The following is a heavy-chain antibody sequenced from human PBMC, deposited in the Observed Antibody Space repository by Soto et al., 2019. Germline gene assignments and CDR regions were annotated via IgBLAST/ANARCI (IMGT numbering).Heavy chain of an antibody. J-gene: IGHJ4*02. CDR2: IYWNDDK. Sequence: QITLKESGPTLVKPTQTLTLTCTFSGFSLSTSGVGVGWIRQPPGKALQWLALIYWNDDKLYSPSLKSRLIITKDTSKNQVVLTITNMDPVDTATYYCAHSRIYYDFWSGYPIGRFFDYWGQGTLVTVSS. CDR1: GFSLSTSGVG. V-gene: IGHV2-5*01. CDR3: AHSRIYYDFWSGYPIGRFFDY. D-gene: IGHD3-3*01.